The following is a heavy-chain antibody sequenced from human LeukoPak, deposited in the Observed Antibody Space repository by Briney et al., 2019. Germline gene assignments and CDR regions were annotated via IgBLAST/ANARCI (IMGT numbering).Heavy chain of an antibody. CDR2: INYSSRTI. CDR1: GFTFSSFN. D-gene: IGHD3-10*02. V-gene: IGHV3-48*01. CDR3: AELGITMIGGV. J-gene: IGHJ6*04. Sequence: PGGSLRLSCAASGFTFSSFNMNWVRQAPGKGLEWISYINYSSRTIYYADSVKGRFTISRDNAKNSLYLQMNSLRAEDTAVYYCAELGITMIGGVWGKGTTVTISS.